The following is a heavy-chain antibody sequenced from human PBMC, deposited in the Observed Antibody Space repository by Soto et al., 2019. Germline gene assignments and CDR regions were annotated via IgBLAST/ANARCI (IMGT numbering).Heavy chain of an antibody. J-gene: IGHJ5*02. CDR2: SNHSGST. Sequence: QVQLQQWGAGLLKPSETLSLTCAVYGGSFSGYYWSWIRQPPGKGLEWIGESNHSGSTNYNPSLKSRVTISVDTSKNQFSLKLSSVTAADTAVYYCARGNRIAAAGTWKYNWFDPWGQGTLVTVSS. D-gene: IGHD6-13*01. V-gene: IGHV4-34*01. CDR1: GGSFSGYY. CDR3: ARGNRIAAAGTWKYNWFDP.